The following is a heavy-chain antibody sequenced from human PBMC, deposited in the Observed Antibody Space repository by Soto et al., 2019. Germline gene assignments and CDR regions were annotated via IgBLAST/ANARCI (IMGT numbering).Heavy chain of an antibody. CDR2: IYHSGSI. Sequence: SETLSLTCAVSCGPISSGGYSWSWIRQPPGKGLEWIGYIYHSGSIYYNPSLKSRVTISVDRSKNQFSLKLSSVTAADTAVYYCARGPPFHWGRGTLVTVSS. CDR1: CGPISSGGYS. V-gene: IGHV4-30-2*01. CDR3: ARGPPFH. D-gene: IGHD3-16*01. J-gene: IGHJ4*02.